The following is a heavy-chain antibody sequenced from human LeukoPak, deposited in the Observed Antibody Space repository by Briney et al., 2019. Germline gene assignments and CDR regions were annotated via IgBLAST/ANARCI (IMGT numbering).Heavy chain of an antibody. CDR2: IYYSGST. CDR3: ARGYCRGTSCNRYTFDI. CDR1: DGSISSYY. Sequence: SETLSLTCTVSDGSISSYYWSWIRQSPGKGLEGIGYIYYSGSTNYNPSLKSRVTISVDTSKNQFSLKLSSVTAADTAVYYGARGYCRGTSCNRYTFDIWGQGTMVTVSS. V-gene: IGHV4-59*01. J-gene: IGHJ3*02. D-gene: IGHD2-2*01.